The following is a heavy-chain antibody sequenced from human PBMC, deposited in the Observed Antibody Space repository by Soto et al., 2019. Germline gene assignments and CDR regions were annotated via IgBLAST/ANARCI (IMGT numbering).Heavy chain of an antibody. CDR3: ARQLRFSACSPSPYYNGMDV. D-gene: IGHD3-3*01. J-gene: IGHJ6*02. Sequence: QVQLVQSGAEVKKPGSSVKVSCKASGGTFSSYAISWVRQAPGQGLEWMGGIIPIFGTANYAQKCQGRVTITADESTSTAYMELSSLRSEDTAVYYCARQLRFSACSPSPYYNGMDVWGQGTTVTVSS. CDR2: IIPIFGTA. V-gene: IGHV1-69*01. CDR1: GGTFSSYA.